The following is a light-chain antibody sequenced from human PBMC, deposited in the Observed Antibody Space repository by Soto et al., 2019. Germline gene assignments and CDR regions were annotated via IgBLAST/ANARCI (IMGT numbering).Light chain of an antibody. V-gene: IGKV3-15*01. CDR2: DAS. CDR1: QSVSSSY. CDR3: QQYNNWPRT. J-gene: IGKJ1*01. Sequence: EIVLTHSPGTLSLSPCEGAALSGSAGQSVSSSYLAWYQQKPGQAPRLLIYDASTRATRIPSRFSGSGSGTEFTLTISSLQSEDFAVYYCQQYNNWPRTFGQGTKVDIK.